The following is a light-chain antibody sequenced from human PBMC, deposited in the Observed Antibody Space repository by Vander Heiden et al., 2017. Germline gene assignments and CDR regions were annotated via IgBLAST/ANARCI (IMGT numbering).Light chain of an antibody. Sequence: SYVLTKPPSVSVAPGQMARITCGGDNIGSKSVHWYQQKSGQAPVLVVYDDSNRPSGIPERVSGFNSGNTATLTISRVEAGDEADYYCQVWDSISDHLVFGGGTKLSVL. CDR2: DDS. V-gene: IGLV3-21*02. J-gene: IGLJ2*01. CDR3: QVWDSISDHLV. CDR1: NIGSKS.